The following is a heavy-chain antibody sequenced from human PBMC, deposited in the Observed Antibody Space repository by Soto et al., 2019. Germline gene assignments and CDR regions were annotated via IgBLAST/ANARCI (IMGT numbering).Heavy chain of an antibody. V-gene: IGHV3-30*18. CDR1: GFTLSSQD. J-gene: IGHJ5*02. Sequence: QEELVESGGDVVQPGGSLRLSCVASGFTLSSQDMHWVRQTPRKGLEWVAVMSWHGSDQYYADSVKGRFTISRDESKNRVYWQINSLSLEATALYYCTNGAWYASSSPSDRWGQGTLVTVSS. D-gene: IGHD6-6*01. CDR2: MSWHGSDQ. CDR3: TNGAWYASSSPSDR.